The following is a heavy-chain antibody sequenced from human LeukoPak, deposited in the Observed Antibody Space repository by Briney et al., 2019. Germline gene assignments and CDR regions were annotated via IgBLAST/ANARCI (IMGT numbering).Heavy chain of an antibody. J-gene: IGHJ4*02. Sequence: GGSLRLSCAASGFTFSAYSMNWVRRAPGKGLEWISYIGISSGNTKYADSVKGRFTISGDKAKNSLYLQMNGLRVEDTAVYYCARDYKYAFDNWGQGTLVTVSS. CDR2: IGISSGNT. D-gene: IGHD5-24*01. V-gene: IGHV3-48*01. CDR1: GFTFSAYS. CDR3: ARDYKYAFDN.